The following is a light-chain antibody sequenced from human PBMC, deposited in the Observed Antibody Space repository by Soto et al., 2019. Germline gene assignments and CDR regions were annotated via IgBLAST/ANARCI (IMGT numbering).Light chain of an antibody. Sequence: EIVMTQSPATLSVSPGERATLSCKASQSVSSNLAWYPQKPGQAPRLLIYGASTRATGIPARFSGSGSGTEFTLTISSLQSEDFAIYYCQQYDNLPPLTFGGGTKVEIK. J-gene: IGKJ4*01. CDR3: QQYDNLPPLT. CDR1: QSVSSN. V-gene: IGKV3-15*01. CDR2: GAS.